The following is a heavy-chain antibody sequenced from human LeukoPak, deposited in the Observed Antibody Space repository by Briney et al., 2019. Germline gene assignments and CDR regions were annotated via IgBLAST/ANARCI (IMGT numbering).Heavy chain of an antibody. CDR3: ARGGIAAILNWFDP. Sequence: GSSVKISCKASGGTFSSSAICWMRQAPGQGLEWMGGIIPIFGTANYAQKFQGRVTITADESTSTAYMELSSLRSEDTAVYYCARGGIAAILNWFDPWGQGTLVTVSS. J-gene: IGHJ5*02. CDR2: IIPIFGTA. V-gene: IGHV1-69*01. CDR1: GGTFSSSA. D-gene: IGHD6-13*01.